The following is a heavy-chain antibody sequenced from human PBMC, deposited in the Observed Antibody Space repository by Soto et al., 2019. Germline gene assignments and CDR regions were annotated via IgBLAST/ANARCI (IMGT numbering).Heavy chain of an antibody. CDR1: GYTFTSYG. V-gene: IGHV1-18*01. CDR2: ISAYNGNT. Sequence: ASVKVSCKASGYTFTSYGISWVRQAPGQGLEWMGWISAYNGNTNYAQKLQGRVTMTTDTSTSTAYMELRSLRSDDTAVYYCAFGPPTIFGDRSYYYYYYMDVWGKGTTVTVSS. CDR3: AFGPPTIFGDRSYYYYYYMDV. D-gene: IGHD3-3*01. J-gene: IGHJ6*03.